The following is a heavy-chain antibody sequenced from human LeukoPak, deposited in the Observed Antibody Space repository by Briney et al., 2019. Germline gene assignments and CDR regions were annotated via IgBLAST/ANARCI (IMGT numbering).Heavy chain of an antibody. V-gene: IGHV4-30-2*01. CDR1: GGSISSGGSS. Sequence: SETLSLTCAVSGGSISSGGSSWSWIRQPPGKGLEWIGYIYHSGSTYYNPSLKSRVTISVDRSKNQFSLKLSSVTAADTAVYYCARGAEWDSAFDIWGQGTMVTVSS. J-gene: IGHJ3*02. CDR2: IYHSGST. CDR3: ARGAEWDSAFDI. D-gene: IGHD1-26*01.